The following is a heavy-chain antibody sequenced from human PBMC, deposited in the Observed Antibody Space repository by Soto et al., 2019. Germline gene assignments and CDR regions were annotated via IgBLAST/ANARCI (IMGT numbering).Heavy chain of an antibody. J-gene: IGHJ4*02. V-gene: IGHV3-23*01. CDR3: AKDPTSYDSSAQFDS. Sequence: LRLSCAASGFTFSSYAMSWVRQAPGKGLEWVSGISGGGGSTYYADSVKGRFTISRDNSKNTLYLQMKSLRVEDTAVYYCAKDPTSYDSSAQFDSWGQGTLVTVSS. CDR2: ISGGGGST. CDR1: GFTFSSYA. D-gene: IGHD3-22*01.